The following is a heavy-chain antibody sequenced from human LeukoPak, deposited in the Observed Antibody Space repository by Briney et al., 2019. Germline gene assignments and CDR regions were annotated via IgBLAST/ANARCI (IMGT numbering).Heavy chain of an antibody. V-gene: IGHV1-69*04. CDR3: ARAGWQWLVLGAFDI. J-gene: IGHJ3*02. CDR1: GGTFSSYA. D-gene: IGHD6-19*01. Sequence: EASVKVSCKASGGTFSSYAISWVRQAPGQGLEWMGRIIPILGIANYAQKLQGRVTMTTDTSTSTAYMELRSLRSDDTAVYYCARAGWQWLVLGAFDIWGQGTMVTVSS. CDR2: IIPILGIA.